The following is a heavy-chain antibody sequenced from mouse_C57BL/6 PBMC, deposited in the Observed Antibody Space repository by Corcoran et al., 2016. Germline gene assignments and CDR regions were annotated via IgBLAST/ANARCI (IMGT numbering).Heavy chain of an antibody. CDR1: GYTFTTYG. CDR2: INTYSGVP. V-gene: IGHV9-3*01. J-gene: IGHJ4*01. Sequence: QIQLVQSGPELKKPGETVKISCKASGYTFTTYGMSWVKQAPGKGLKWMGWINTYSGVPTYADDFKGLFAFSLETSASTAYLQINNLKNEDTATYFCLRRAMDYWGQGTAVTASS. CDR3: LRRAMDY.